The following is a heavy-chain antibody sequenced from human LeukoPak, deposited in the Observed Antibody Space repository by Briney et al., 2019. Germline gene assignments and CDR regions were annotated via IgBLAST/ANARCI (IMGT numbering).Heavy chain of an antibody. J-gene: IGHJ3*02. CDR1: GFTFSSHS. CDR3: ARETSEAFDI. CDR2: IGSSSSSI. V-gene: IGHV3-21*01. Sequence: KPGGSLRLSCAASGFTFSSHSMNWVRQAPGEGLEWVSSIGSSSSSIYYADSVKGRFTISRDNAKNSLYLQMNSLRGEDPAVYYCARETSEAFDIWGQGTMVTVSS.